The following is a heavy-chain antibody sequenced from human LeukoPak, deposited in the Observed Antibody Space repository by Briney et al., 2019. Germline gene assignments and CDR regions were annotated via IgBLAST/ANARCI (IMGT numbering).Heavy chain of an antibody. CDR2: IYPGDSDT. D-gene: IGHD2-8*01. CDR1: GYSFTSNW. Sequence: GESLKISCKGSGYSFTSNWIGWVRQMPGKGLECMGIIYPGDSDTKYSPSFQGQVTISADKFISTAYLQWSSLKASDTAMYYCARQVNGGNFDYWGQGTLVTVSS. J-gene: IGHJ4*02. V-gene: IGHV5-51*01. CDR3: ARQVNGGNFDY.